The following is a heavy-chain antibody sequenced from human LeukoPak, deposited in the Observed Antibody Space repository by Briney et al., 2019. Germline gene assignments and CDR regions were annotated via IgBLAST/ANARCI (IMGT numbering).Heavy chain of an antibody. D-gene: IGHD3-10*01. Sequence: SQTLSLTCAISGDSVSSNSAVWNWIRQSPSRGLEWLGRTYYRSKWNTHYAESVKSRLTINPDTSRNQFSLQLNSVTPEDTAVYYCARDGPVSYFSLWGQGTLVTVSS. V-gene: IGHV6-1*01. J-gene: IGHJ4*02. CDR3: ARDGPVSYFSL. CDR2: TYYRSKWNT. CDR1: GDSVSSNSAV.